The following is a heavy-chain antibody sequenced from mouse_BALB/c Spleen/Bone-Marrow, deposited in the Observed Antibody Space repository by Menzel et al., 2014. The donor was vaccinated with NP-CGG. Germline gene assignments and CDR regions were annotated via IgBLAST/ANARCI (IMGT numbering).Heavy chain of an antibody. Sequence: LQQSGSELVRPGASVKLSCKASGYTFTSYWMHWVKQRHGQGLEWIGNIYPGSGSTNCDEKSKSKGTLTVDTSSSTAYMHLSSLTSEDSAVYYCTRDQVRRGYYYAMDYWGQGTSVTVSS. J-gene: IGHJ4*01. D-gene: IGHD2-14*01. CDR3: TRDQVRRGYYYAMDY. V-gene: IGHV1S22*01. CDR1: GYTFTSYW. CDR2: IYPGSGST.